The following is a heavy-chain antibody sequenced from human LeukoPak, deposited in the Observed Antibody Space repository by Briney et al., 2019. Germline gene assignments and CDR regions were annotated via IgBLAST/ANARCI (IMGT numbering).Heavy chain of an antibody. V-gene: IGHV3-7*01. Sequence: GGSLRLSCAASGFTLSSYWMTWVRQAPGKGLEWVANIKYDGSEKYYVDSLRGRFTISRDNAKNSLYLQMNSLRGEDTAVYYCARARQWLGVRNWFDPWGQGTLVTVSS. CDR1: GFTLSSYW. CDR3: ARARQWLGVRNWFDP. CDR2: IKYDGSEK. D-gene: IGHD6-19*01. J-gene: IGHJ5*02.